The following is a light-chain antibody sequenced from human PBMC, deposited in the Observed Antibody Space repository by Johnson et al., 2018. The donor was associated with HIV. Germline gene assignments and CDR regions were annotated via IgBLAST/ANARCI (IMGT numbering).Light chain of an antibody. CDR3: GAWDSSLSAYV. J-gene: IGLJ1*01. Sequence: QSVLTQPPSVSAAQGQKVTISCSGSSSNVGNNYVSWYQQLPGAAPKLLIYETNKRPSGIPDRFSGSKSGTSATLGITGLQTGDEADYYCGAWDSSLSAYVFGTGTKVTV. V-gene: IGLV1-51*02. CDR1: SSNVGNNY. CDR2: ETN.